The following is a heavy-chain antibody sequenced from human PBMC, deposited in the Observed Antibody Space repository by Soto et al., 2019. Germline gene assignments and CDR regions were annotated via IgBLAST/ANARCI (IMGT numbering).Heavy chain of an antibody. V-gene: IGHV4-61*01. CDR3: ARDGGNYVPFDH. CDR1: GGSVSSGSYY. Sequence: PSETLSLTCTVSGGSVSSGSYYWSWIRQPPGKGLEWIGYIYYSGSTNYNPSLKSRVTISVDTSKNQFSLKLSSVTAADTAVYYCARDGGNYVPFDHWGQGTLVTVSS. CDR2: IYYSGST. J-gene: IGHJ4*02. D-gene: IGHD4-4*01.